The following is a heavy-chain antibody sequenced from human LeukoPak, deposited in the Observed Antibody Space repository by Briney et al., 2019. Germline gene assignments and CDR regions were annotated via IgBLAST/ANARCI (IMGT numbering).Heavy chain of an antibody. CDR1: GGSINSGSYY. Sequence: SQTLSLTCTVSGGSINSGSYYWSWIRQPPGKGLEWVGYIYYSGSTNYNPSLKSRVTISVDTSKNQFSLKLSSVTAADTAVYYCASNAYDSSGYYPFWGQGTLVTVSS. CDR3: ASNAYDSSGYYPF. J-gene: IGHJ4*02. D-gene: IGHD3-22*01. CDR2: IYYSGST. V-gene: IGHV4-61*01.